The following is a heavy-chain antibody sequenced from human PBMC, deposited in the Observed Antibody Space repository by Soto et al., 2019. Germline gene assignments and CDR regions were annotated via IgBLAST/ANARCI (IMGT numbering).Heavy chain of an antibody. CDR3: ARHAWYCSGGSCWYYYYYYGMDV. CDR1: GYSFTSYW. CDR2: IDPSDSYT. Sequence: GESLKISCKGSGYSFTSYWISWVRQMPGKGLEWMGRIDPSDSYTNHSPSFQGHVTISADKSISTAYLQWSSLKASDTAMYYCARHAWYCSGGSCWYYYYYYGMDVWGQGTTVTVSS. V-gene: IGHV5-10-1*01. D-gene: IGHD2-15*01. J-gene: IGHJ6*02.